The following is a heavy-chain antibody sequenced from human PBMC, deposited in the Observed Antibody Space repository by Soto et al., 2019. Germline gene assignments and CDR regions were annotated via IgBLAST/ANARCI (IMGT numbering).Heavy chain of an antibody. D-gene: IGHD3-22*01. Sequence: QVQLVESGGGVVQPGRSLRLSCVASGFIFSKYNMHWVRQAPGKGLEWLALISQDGRNAVKGRFTISRDNSKDRLYLQLNSLRPEDTTVYYWAKGDSSGSYVFHSWGQGTLVTVS. V-gene: IGHV3-30*18. CDR1: GFIFSKYN. CDR3: AKGDSSGSYVFHS. J-gene: IGHJ5*02. CDR2: ISQDGR.